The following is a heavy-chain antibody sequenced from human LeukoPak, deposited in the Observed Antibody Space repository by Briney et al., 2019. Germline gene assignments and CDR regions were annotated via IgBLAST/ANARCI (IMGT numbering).Heavy chain of an antibody. CDR1: GFTFNSYD. CDR2: MNPINGNT. J-gene: IGHJ5*02. D-gene: IGHD3-10*01. Sequence: GASVKVCCKASGFTFNSYDIKWRRQATGQGLEWMGWMNPINGNTGYAQKFQGRVTMTRDTSISTAYMELRSLRSDDTAVYYCVRDGEGVAISVNYWFDPWGQGTLVTVSS. V-gene: IGHV1-8*01. CDR3: VRDGEGVAISVNYWFDP.